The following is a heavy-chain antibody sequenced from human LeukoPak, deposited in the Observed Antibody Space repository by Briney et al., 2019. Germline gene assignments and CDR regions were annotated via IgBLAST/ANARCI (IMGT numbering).Heavy chain of an antibody. CDR2: IRYDGSNK. J-gene: IGHJ4*02. D-gene: IGHD2-15*01. CDR3: AKDYYCSGGSCYSNFDY. Sequence: PGGSLRLSCAASGFTFSSYGMHWVRQAPGKGLEWVAFIRYDGSNKYYAGSVKGRFSISRDNSKNTLYLHMNGLRAEDTAVYYCAKDYYCSGGSCYSNFDYWGQGTLVTVSS. V-gene: IGHV3-30*02. CDR1: GFTFSSYG.